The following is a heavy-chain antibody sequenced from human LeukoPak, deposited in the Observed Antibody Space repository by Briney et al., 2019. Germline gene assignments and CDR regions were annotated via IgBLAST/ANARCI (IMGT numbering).Heavy chain of an antibody. D-gene: IGHD2-15*01. V-gene: IGHV4-4*07. CDR3: ARERCSGGSCYSYYYYYMDV. CDR1: GGSISSYY. Sequence: PSETLSLTCTVSGGSISSYYWSWIRQPAGKGLEWIGRIYTSGSTNYNPSLKSRVTMSVDTSKNQFSLKLSSVTAADTAVYYCARERCSGGSCYSYYYYYMDVWGKGTTVTISS. J-gene: IGHJ6*03. CDR2: IYTSGST.